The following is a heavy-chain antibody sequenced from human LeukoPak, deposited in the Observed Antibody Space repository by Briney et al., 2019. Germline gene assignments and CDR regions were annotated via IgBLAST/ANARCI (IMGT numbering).Heavy chain of an antibody. Sequence: SVKVSCKASGGTFSSYAISWVRQAPGQGLEWMGGIIPIFGTANYAQKFQGRVTMTRDMSTSTVYMELSSLRSEDTAVYYCARAGYSSPRGWLDPWGQGTLVTVSS. D-gene: IGHD6-13*01. CDR3: ARAGYSSPRGWLDP. CDR2: IIPIFGTA. CDR1: GGTFSSYA. V-gene: IGHV1-69*05. J-gene: IGHJ5*02.